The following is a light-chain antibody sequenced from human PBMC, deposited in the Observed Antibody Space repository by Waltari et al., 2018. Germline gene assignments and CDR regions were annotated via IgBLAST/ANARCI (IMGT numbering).Light chain of an antibody. CDR3: NSRDRSGNHLV. J-gene: IGLJ2*01. Sequence: SSELTQDPAVSVALGQTVRIPCQGDSLSSYYASWYQQEPGQAPVLVILGKNTRPSGIPDRFSGSSSGNTASLTITGAQAEDEADYYCNSRDRSGNHLVFGGGTKLTVL. CDR1: SLSSYY. CDR2: GKN. V-gene: IGLV3-19*01.